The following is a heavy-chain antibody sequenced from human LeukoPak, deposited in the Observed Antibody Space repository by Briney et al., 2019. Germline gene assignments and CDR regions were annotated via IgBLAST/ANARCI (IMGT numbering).Heavy chain of an antibody. D-gene: IGHD2/OR15-2a*01. V-gene: IGHV3-21*01. CDR2: ISSSSTYI. J-gene: IGHJ4*02. CDR1: GFTFSSYS. CDR3: ARDFASRADS. Sequence: GGSLRLSCAASGFTFSSYSMNWVRQAPGKGLEWVSSISSSSTYIYYADSVKGRFTISRDNAKSALYLQMNSLRAEDTAVYYCARDFASRADSWGQGTLVTVSS.